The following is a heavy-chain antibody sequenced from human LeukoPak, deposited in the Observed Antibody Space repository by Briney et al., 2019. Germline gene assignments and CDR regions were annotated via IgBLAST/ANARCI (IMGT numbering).Heavy chain of an antibody. V-gene: IGHV1-69*13. CDR1: GYTFTSYA. D-gene: IGHD3-3*01. Sequence: GASVKVSCKASGYTFTSYAMNWVRQAPGQGLEWMGGIIPIFGTANYAQKFQGRVTITADESTSTAYMEVSSLRSEDTAVYYCGTSMRFLEWLPPSDYMDVWGKGTTVTVSS. CDR3: GTSMRFLEWLPPSDYMDV. CDR2: IIPIFGTA. J-gene: IGHJ6*03.